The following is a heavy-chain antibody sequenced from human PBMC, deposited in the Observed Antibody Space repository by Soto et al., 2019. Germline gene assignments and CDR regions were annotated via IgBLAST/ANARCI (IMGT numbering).Heavy chain of an antibody. CDR3: VSPRGFGVVSPYGMDV. CDR1: GFTFSSYA. J-gene: IGHJ6*02. V-gene: IGHV3-64D*06. CDR2: ISSNGGST. Sequence: QPGGSLRLSCSASGFTFSSYAMHWVRQAPGKGLEYVSAISSNGGSTYYADSVKGRFTISRDNSKNTLYLQMSSLRAEDTAVYYCVSPRGFGVVSPYGMDVWGQGTTVTVSS. D-gene: IGHD3-3*01.